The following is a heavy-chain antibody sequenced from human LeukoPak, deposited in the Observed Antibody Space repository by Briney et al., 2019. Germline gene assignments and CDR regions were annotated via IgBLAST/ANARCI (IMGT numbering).Heavy chain of an antibody. CDR2: MNPNSGNT. V-gene: IGHV1-8*03. CDR1: GYTFTSYD. Sequence: SVKVSCKASGYTFTSYDINWVRQATGQGLKWMGWMNPNSGNTGYAQKFQGRVTITRNTSISTAYMELSSLRSEDTAVYYCARLSLSCSSTSCYEWFDPWGQGTLVTVSS. CDR3: ARLSLSCSSTSCYEWFDP. J-gene: IGHJ5*02. D-gene: IGHD2-2*01.